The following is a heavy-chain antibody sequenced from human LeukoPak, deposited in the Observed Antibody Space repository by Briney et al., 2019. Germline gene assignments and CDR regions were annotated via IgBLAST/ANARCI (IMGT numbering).Heavy chain of an antibody. D-gene: IGHD1-20*01. CDR1: GYTFGSYS. V-gene: IGHV1-46*01. CDR3: ARDNFWSFDY. J-gene: IGHJ4*02. CDR2: IDPRGDST. Sequence: VASVKVSCKASGYTFGSYSMHWVRQAPGHGLEWMGIIDPRGDSTANARKFQGRVTVTMDTSTSTVYMELSSLTSEDTAVYYCARDNFWSFDYWGQGTLVTVSS.